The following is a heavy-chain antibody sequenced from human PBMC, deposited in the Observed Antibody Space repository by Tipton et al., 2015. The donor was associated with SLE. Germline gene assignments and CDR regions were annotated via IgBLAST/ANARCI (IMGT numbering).Heavy chain of an antibody. V-gene: IGHV4-61*08. J-gene: IGHJ4*02. CDR3: ARGWAIAARDGVDY. Sequence: TLSLTCTVSGGSISSGGDYWSWIRQPPGKGLEWIGYIYYSGSTNYNPSLKSRVTISVDTSKNQFSLKLSSVTAADTAVYYCARGWAIAARDGVDYWGQGTLVTVSS. CDR1: GGSISSGGDY. D-gene: IGHD6-6*01. CDR2: IYYSGST.